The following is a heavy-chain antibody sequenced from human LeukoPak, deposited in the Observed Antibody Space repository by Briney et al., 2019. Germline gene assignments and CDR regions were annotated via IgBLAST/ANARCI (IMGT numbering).Heavy chain of an antibody. D-gene: IGHD2-15*01. J-gene: IGHJ6*03. CDR3: ARHRSGYCSGGSCYFYYYYMDV. Sequence: SETLSLTCAVYGGSFSGYYWSWIRQPPGKGLEWIGEINHSGSTNCNPSLKSRVTISVDTSKNQFSLKLSSVTAADTAVYYCARHRSGYCSGGSCYFYYYYMDVWGKGTTVTISS. CDR1: GGSFSGYY. CDR2: INHSGST. V-gene: IGHV4-34*01.